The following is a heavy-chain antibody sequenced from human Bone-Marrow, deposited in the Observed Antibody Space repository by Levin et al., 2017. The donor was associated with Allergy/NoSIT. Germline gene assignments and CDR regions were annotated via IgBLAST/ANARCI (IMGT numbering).Heavy chain of an antibody. J-gene: IGHJ3*01. CDR1: GASISSGNYY. CDR2: IYYTGNT. CDR3: STIQDKDAFDL. D-gene: IGHD3-3*01. Sequence: KPSETLSLTCAVSGASISSGNYYWTWIRLPPGKGLEWIGYIYYTGNTYSNPSLKSRMTMSIDTSKNQFSLHLNSVTAADTAVYYCSTIQDKDAFDLWGHGTMVTVSS. V-gene: IGHV4-30-4*01.